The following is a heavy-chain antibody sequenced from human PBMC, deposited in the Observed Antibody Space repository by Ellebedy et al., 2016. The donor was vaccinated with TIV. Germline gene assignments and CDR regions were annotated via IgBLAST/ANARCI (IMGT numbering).Heavy chain of an antibody. CDR3: ASLPDYRVGFVDAPMIWGH. CDR1: GDSINRSNW. V-gene: IGHV4-4*02. CDR2: IYHTGST. J-gene: IGHJ4*02. D-gene: IGHD3/OR15-3a*01. Sequence: SETLSLTCAVSGDSINRSNWWSWVRQPPGKGLEWIGEIYHTGSTNYNPSLKSRVTISVDKSKNQLSLKLTSVTAADTGIYFCASLPDYRVGFVDAPMIWGHWGQGTLVTVSS.